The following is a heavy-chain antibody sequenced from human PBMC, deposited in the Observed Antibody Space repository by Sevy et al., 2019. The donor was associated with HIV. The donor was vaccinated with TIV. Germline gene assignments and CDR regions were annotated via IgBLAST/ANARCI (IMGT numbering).Heavy chain of an antibody. V-gene: IGHV3-7*01. Sequence: GESLKISCAASGFTFSSYCMSWVRQAPGKGLEWVANIKQDGSEKYYVDSVKGRFTMSRDNAKDSLYLQMNSLRAEDTAVYYCARGVKGYSGSSITGGNWFDPWGQGTLVTVSS. D-gene: IGHD1-26*01. CDR2: IKQDGSEK. J-gene: IGHJ5*02. CDR3: ARGVKGYSGSSITGGNWFDP. CDR1: GFTFSSYC.